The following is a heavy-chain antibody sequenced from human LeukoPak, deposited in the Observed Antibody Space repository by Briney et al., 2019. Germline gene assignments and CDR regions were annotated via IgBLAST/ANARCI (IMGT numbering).Heavy chain of an antibody. CDR2: LNTNSGNT. D-gene: IGHD6-13*01. J-gene: IGHJ4*02. V-gene: IGHV1-8*03. CDR3: ARGSSSGWSLEY. Sequence: GASLKVSCTASGYTFTTYDINWGRQAPGQGLEWGGGLNTNSGNTDDTQKIPSRVTITRNTSTSTAYMELSSLRCEDTAVYYCARGSSSGWSLEYWGQGALVTVSS. CDR1: GYTFTTYD.